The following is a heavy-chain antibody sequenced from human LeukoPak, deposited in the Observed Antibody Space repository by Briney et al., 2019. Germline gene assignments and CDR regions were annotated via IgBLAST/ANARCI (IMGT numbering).Heavy chain of an antibody. CDR3: ARDQEYYFDY. CDR2: IKHDGSEK. V-gene: IGHV3-7*01. Sequence: GGSLRPSCAASGFTFSSYWMSWVCKAPGQGKERVANIKHDGSEKYYVDPVKGRFTISRVNTTNKQYLQMISLVAEATAVFYFARDQEYYFDYWGQKPRVTVS. J-gene: IGHJ4*02. D-gene: IGHD3-10*01. CDR1: GFTFSSYW.